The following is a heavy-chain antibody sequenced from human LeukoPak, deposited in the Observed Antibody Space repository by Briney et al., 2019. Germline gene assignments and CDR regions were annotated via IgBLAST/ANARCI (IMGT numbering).Heavy chain of an antibody. D-gene: IGHD3-22*01. Sequence: SETLSLTCTVSGASFNSNDQYWNWLRQSPGKGLEWIGSIRPSGMLYNNPSLESRVTMSRDTSKNQCSLNLNSVTAADTAVYFCSRGLDSRKLGYWGQGILVTVSS. CDR2: IRPSGML. J-gene: IGHJ4*02. V-gene: IGHV4-31*03. CDR3: SRGLDSRKLGY. CDR1: GASFNSNDQY.